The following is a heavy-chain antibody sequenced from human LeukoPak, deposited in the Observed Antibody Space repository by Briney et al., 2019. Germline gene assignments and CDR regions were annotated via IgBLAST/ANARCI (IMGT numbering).Heavy chain of an antibody. D-gene: IGHD6-19*01. CDR1: GGSISSYY. Sequence: SETPSLTCTVSGGSISSYYWSWIRHPAGKGLEWIGRIYTSGSTNYNPSLKSRVTMSVDTSKNQFSLKLSSVTAADTAVYYCASLAVAAHAATDYWGQGTLVTVSS. CDR2: IYTSGST. CDR3: ASLAVAAHAATDY. J-gene: IGHJ4*02. V-gene: IGHV4-4*07.